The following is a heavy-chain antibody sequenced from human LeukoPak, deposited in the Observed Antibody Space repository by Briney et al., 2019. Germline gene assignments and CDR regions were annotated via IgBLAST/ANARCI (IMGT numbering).Heavy chain of an antibody. CDR2: IYYSGST. CDR1: AGSISSSSYY. D-gene: IGHD6-13*01. Sequence: SETLSLTCTVSAGSISSSSYYWGWIRQPPGKGLEWIGSIYYSGSTYYNPSLKSRVTISVDTSKNQFSLKLSSVTAADTAVYYCARVLRLAAAGIDQYFDYWGQGTLVTVSS. J-gene: IGHJ4*02. CDR3: ARVLRLAAAGIDQYFDY. V-gene: IGHV4-39*01.